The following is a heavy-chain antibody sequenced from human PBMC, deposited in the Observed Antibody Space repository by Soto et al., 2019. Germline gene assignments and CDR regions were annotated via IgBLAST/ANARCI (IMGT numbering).Heavy chain of an antibody. V-gene: IGHV4-39*01. CDR2: VHSTGGT. D-gene: IGHD3-3*01. CDR1: GGSITSGVYF. J-gene: IGHJ6*02. CDR3: AKREDSSRFGGLDI. Sequence: SETLSLTCTVSGGSITSGVYFWDWIRQPPGKGLEWIGTVHSTGGTYYSPSLRSRVTISVDTSKNLFSLKMTSASATDTAVYFCAKREDSSRFGGLDIWDQGTAVTVSS.